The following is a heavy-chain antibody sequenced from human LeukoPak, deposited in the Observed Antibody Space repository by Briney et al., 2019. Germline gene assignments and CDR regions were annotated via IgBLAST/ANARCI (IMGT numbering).Heavy chain of an antibody. J-gene: IGHJ4*02. Sequence: PSETLSLTCTVSGGSISSYYWSWIRQPPGKGLEWIGYIYYSGSTNYNPSLKSRVTISVDTSKNQFSLKLSSVTAADTAVYYCARHAVGGGNLFDYCGQGTLVTVSS. CDR2: IYYSGST. CDR1: GGSISSYY. V-gene: IGHV4-59*08. CDR3: ARHAVGGGNLFDY. D-gene: IGHD4-23*01.